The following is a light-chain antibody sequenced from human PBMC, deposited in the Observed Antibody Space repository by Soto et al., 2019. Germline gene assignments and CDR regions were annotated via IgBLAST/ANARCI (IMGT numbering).Light chain of an antibody. Sequence: DIQMTQSPSTLSASVGDRVTITCRASQSISSWLAWYQQKPGKAPKLLIYAASSLQSGVPSRFSGSGSGTDFTLTISSLEPEDFAVYYCQQRSNWPPWTFGPGTKVDIK. J-gene: IGKJ1*01. CDR3: QQRSNWPPWT. CDR1: QSISSW. CDR2: AAS. V-gene: IGKV1-5*01.